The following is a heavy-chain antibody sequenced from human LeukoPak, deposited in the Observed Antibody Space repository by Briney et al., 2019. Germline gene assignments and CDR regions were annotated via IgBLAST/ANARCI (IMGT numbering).Heavy chain of an antibody. J-gene: IGHJ4*02. Sequence: GGSLRLSCAASGLTFSSYGMSWVRQAPGKGLEWVSAISGSGGSTYYADSVKGRFTISRDNSKNTLYLQMNSLRAEDTAVYCCAKGTGSYYYFDYWGQGTLVTVSS. D-gene: IGHD1-26*01. V-gene: IGHV3-23*01. CDR1: GLTFSSYG. CDR2: ISGSGGST. CDR3: AKGTGSYYYFDY.